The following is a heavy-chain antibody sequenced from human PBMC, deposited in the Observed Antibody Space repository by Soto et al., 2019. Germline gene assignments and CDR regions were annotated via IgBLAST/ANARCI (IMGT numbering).Heavy chain of an antibody. V-gene: IGHV4-4*02. D-gene: IGHD2-21*01. CDR3: ARHIAVSGTRGFDH. J-gene: IGHJ4*02. CDR2: IFHTGSA. CDR1: GGSITSNW. Sequence: QVQLQESGPGLMKPSGTLSLTCAVSGGSITSNWWSWVRQPPGKGLEWIAEIFHTGSANYNPSLMARLTISMDKYRNHLSLNLNAVTAADTAVYYCARHIAVSGTRGFDHWGQGTLVTVSS.